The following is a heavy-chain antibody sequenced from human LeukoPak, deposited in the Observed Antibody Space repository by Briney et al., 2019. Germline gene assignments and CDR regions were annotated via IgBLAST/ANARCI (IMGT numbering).Heavy chain of an antibody. D-gene: IGHD1-26*01. CDR3: GRGSGSLDY. Sequence: GSLRLSCAASGFTFSSYWMSWVRPAPGKGLEWVANIKQDGSEQYYEDSVKGRFTISRDNAKNSLYLQMNSLRAEDTAVYYCGRGSGSLDYWGQGTLATVSS. CDR2: IKQDGSEQ. V-gene: IGHV3-7*01. CDR1: GFTFSSYW. J-gene: IGHJ4*02.